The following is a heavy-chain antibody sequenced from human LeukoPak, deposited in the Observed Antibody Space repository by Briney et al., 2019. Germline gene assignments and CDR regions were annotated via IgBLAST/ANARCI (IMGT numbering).Heavy chain of an antibody. CDR1: GGSISSGDYY. CDR2: IYYSGST. CDR3: ARVGFGARIAAAGTIDY. Sequence: PSETLSLTCTVSGGSISSGDYYWSWLRQPPGKGLEWIGYIYYSGSTYYNPSLKSRVTMSVDTSKNQFSLKLSSVTAADTAVYYCARVGFGARIAAAGTIDYWGQGTLVTVSS. J-gene: IGHJ4*02. D-gene: IGHD6-13*01. V-gene: IGHV4-30-4*01.